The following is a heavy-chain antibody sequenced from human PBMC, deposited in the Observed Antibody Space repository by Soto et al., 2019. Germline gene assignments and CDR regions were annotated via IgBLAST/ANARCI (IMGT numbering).Heavy chain of an antibody. CDR3: ARGIATGQLDP. Sequence: QVQLVQSGAEVKKPGDSVKISCKASGYTFTRYPMNWVRQAPGQRLEWMGWINPDNGNTKSSQKFQDRVIITRDTSASTAYMDLSSLRSEDTAVYYCARGIATGQLDPWGQGTLVTVSS. J-gene: IGHJ5*02. D-gene: IGHD2-15*01. CDR1: GYTFTRYP. V-gene: IGHV1-3*01. CDR2: INPDNGNT.